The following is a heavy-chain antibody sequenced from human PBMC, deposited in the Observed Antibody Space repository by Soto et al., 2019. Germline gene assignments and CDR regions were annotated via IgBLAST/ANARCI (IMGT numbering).Heavy chain of an antibody. J-gene: IGHJ6*02. CDR1: GGSISTYY. Sequence: ASETLSLTCTVSGGSISTYYWSWIRQPPGKGLEWIGYIYPTGSADYRSSLKTRVTISVGTSKNHFSLKLNSVTASDTAVYYCARGRKVEQWVSSGRGGGLDVWGPGTTVTVSS. CDR2: IYPTGSA. D-gene: IGHD6-19*01. V-gene: IGHV4-59*01. CDR3: ARGRKVEQWVSSGRGGGLDV.